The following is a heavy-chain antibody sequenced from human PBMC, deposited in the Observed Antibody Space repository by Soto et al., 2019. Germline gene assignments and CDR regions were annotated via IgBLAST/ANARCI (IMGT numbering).Heavy chain of an antibody. J-gene: IGHJ4*02. D-gene: IGHD3-10*01. Sequence: GGSLRLSCAASGFTFSSYAMSWVRQAPGKGLEWVSAISGSGGSTYYADSVKGRFTISRDNSKSTLYLHMSSLRTEDTAVYYCARAGVIITSFDYWGQGTLVTVSS. CDR3: ARAGVIITSFDY. CDR1: GFTFSSYA. V-gene: IGHV3-23*01. CDR2: ISGSGGST.